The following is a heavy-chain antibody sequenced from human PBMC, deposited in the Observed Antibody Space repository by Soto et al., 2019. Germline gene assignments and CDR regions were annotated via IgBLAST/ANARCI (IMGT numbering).Heavy chain of an antibody. D-gene: IGHD6-19*01. CDR2: INHSGSA. J-gene: IGHJ4*02. CDR1: GESFSGYI. V-gene: IGHV4-34*01. Sequence: QVQLQQSGAGLLKPSETLSLTCAVYGESFSGYIWTWIRQTPGKGLQWIGQINHSGSAYYNPSLKCPVTLSVHTSKSQCSLELSSVTAADTAVYYCARGLITGSHYSGGWYYFDSWGQGTQVTVSS. CDR3: ARGLITGSHYSGGWYYFDS.